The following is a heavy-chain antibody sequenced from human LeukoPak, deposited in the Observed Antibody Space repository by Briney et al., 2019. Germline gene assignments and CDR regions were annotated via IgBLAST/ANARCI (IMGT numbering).Heavy chain of an antibody. V-gene: IGHV3-30*04. Sequence: GGSLRLSCAASGFTFSSYVMHWVRQAPGKGLEWVAIISYDGSNEYYADSVKGRFTISRDNAKNSLYLQMNSLRAEDTAVYYCAREDEGFDPWGQGTLVTVSS. CDR1: GFTFSSYV. CDR2: ISYDGSNE. J-gene: IGHJ5*02. CDR3: AREDEGFDP.